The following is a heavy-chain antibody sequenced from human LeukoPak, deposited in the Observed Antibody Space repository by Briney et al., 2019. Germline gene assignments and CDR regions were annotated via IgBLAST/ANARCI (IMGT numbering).Heavy chain of an antibody. CDR2: ISSSSSYT. J-gene: IGHJ4*02. CDR1: GFTFSSYS. CDR3: ARGTTGGYSPSH. V-gene: IGHV3-21*01. Sequence: GGSLRLSCAASGFTFSSYSMNWVRQAPGKGLEWVSSISSSSSYTYYADSVRGRFTISRDNAKNSLYLQMNSLGAEDTAVYYCARGTTGGYSPSHWGQGTLVTVSS. D-gene: IGHD5-12*01.